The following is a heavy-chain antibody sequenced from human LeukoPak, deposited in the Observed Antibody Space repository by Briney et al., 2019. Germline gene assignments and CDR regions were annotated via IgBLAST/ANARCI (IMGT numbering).Heavy chain of an antibody. CDR3: AREEGATAFDI. CDR1: GFTVSSNY. Sequence: GGSLRLSCAASGFTVSSNYMSWVRQAPGKGLEWVSVIYSGGSTYYADSVKGRFTISRDNSKNTLYLQMNSLRAEDTAVYYCAREEGATAFDIWGLGTMVTVSS. D-gene: IGHD1-26*01. CDR2: IYSGGST. J-gene: IGHJ3*02. V-gene: IGHV3-53*01.